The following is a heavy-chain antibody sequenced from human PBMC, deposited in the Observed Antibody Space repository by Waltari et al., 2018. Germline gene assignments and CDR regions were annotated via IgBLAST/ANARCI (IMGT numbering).Heavy chain of an antibody. CDR1: GYTFTNHY. CDR2: VNPSGSGS. J-gene: IGHJ3*02. V-gene: IGHV1-46*01. CDR3: ARVDSTRGSFDI. Sequence: QVQLVQSGAEVKKPGASVTVSYKASGYTFTNHYIHWVRQAPALGLEWLGAVNPSGSGSTFAHKLFGRISLTRDTSTSTVYMDLSGLRSDDTAVYFCARVDSTRGSFDIWGQGTLVTVSS.